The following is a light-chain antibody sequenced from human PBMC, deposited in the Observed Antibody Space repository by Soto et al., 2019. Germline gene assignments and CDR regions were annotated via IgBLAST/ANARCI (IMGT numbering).Light chain of an antibody. CDR1: QSVRSSY. J-gene: IGKJ1*01. V-gene: IGKV3-20*01. CDR2: GAS. CDR3: QQYGSSQT. Sequence: EIVLTQSPGTLSLSPGQIATLSCRASQSVRSSYLAWYQQKPGQAPRLLIYGASSRATGIPDRLGGSGSGTDFPLTISRMQPEDSAVYYCQQYGSSQTFGQGTKVDIK.